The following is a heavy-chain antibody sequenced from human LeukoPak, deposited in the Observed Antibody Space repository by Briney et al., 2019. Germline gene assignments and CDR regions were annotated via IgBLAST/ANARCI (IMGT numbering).Heavy chain of an antibody. CDR3: ARRARWAQDFDY. D-gene: IGHD5-24*01. Sequence: SETLSLTCGVSGGSVSGYYWSWIRQPPGKGLEWIAYIYYSGSTNYNPSLKSRVTISVDTSKNQFSLRLSSVTAADTAVYYCARRARWAQDFDYWGQGTLVTVSS. CDR1: GGSVSGYY. CDR2: IYYSGST. J-gene: IGHJ4*02. V-gene: IGHV4-59*08.